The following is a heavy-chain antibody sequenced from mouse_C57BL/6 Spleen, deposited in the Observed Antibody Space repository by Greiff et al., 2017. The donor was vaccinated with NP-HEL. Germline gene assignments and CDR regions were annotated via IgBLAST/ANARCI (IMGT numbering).Heavy chain of an antibody. D-gene: IGHD1-1*01. J-gene: IGHJ3*01. CDR3: ARSPYYGSSTWFAY. Sequence: QVQLQQPGAELVKPGASVKMSCKASGYTFTSYWITWVKQRPGQGLEWIGDIYPGSGSTNYNEKFKSKATLTVDTSSSTAYMQRSSLTSEDSAVYYCARSPYYGSSTWFAYWGQGTLVTVSA. V-gene: IGHV1-55*01. CDR2: IYPGSGST. CDR1: GYTFTSYW.